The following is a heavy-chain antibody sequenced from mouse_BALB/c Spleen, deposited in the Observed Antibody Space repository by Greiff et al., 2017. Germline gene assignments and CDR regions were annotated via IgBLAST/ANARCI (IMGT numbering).Heavy chain of an antibody. Sequence: VKLVESGPDLVAPSQSLSITCTVSGFSLTSYGVHWVRQPPGKGLEWLVVIWSDGSTTYNSALKSRLSISKDNSKSQVFLKMNSLQTDDTAMYYCARHEGLTGYWYFDVWGAGTTVTVSS. J-gene: IGHJ1*01. CDR3: ARHEGLTGYWYFDV. D-gene: IGHD4-1*01. CDR1: GFSLTSYG. CDR2: IWSDGST. V-gene: IGHV2-6-2*01.